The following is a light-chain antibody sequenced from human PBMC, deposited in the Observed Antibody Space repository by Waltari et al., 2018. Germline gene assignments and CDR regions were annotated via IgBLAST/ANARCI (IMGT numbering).Light chain of an antibody. CDR1: QAISNS. J-gene: IGKJ4*01. Sequence: DIQMTQAPSSLSASVGARVIITCRASQAISNSVNCYQQKPGRAPRLLIFYSYRLKPGVSSRFSGSGSGTEFTLIINSLQPEDFATYFCQQYNDLPLTFGGGTKVEIK. V-gene: IGKV1-NL1*01. CDR2: YSY. CDR3: QQYNDLPLT.